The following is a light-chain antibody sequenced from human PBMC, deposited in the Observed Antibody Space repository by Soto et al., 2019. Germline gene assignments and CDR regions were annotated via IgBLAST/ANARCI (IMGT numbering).Light chain of an antibody. CDR1: QDVSQS. CDR3: QESSSDSYT. Sequence: DIQMTQSPSTLSASIGDTIIITCRASQDVSQSLAWYQHKPGKAPKLLIYKASSLESGVSSRFSGRGSGTQFTLTINYLQPDDFATNYWQESSSDSYTFGQGTKLEI. V-gene: IGKV1-5*03. J-gene: IGKJ2*01. CDR2: KAS.